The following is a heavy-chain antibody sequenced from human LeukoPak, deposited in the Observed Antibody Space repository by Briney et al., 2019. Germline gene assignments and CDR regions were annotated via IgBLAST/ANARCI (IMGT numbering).Heavy chain of an antibody. V-gene: IGHV1-2*02. D-gene: IGHD3-3*01. Sequence: ASVKVSCKASGGTFSSYTFSWVRQAPAQGLEWMGWINPNSGGTNYAQKFQGRVTITRDTTISTAYMELSRLRSDDTAVYYCGRGGYYDFWGGYFTFDYWGQGTLVTVSS. CDR2: INPNSGGT. CDR3: GRGGYYDFWGGYFTFDY. CDR1: GGTFSSYT. J-gene: IGHJ4*02.